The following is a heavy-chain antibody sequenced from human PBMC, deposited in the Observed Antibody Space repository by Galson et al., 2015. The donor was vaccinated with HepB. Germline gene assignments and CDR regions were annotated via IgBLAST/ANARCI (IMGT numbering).Heavy chain of an antibody. CDR1: GFTFSSFA. V-gene: IGHV3-23*01. CDR3: AEEGMRGKEGWSMVRGVIFAGWFDP. D-gene: IGHD3-10*01. J-gene: IGHJ5*02. CDR2: ISGSGGST. Sequence: SLRLSCAASGFTFSSFAMSWVRQAPGKGLEWVSAISGSGGSTYYADSVKGRFTISRDNSKNTLYLQMNSLRAEDTAVYYCAEEGMRGKEGWSMVRGVIFAGWFDPWGQGTLVTVSS.